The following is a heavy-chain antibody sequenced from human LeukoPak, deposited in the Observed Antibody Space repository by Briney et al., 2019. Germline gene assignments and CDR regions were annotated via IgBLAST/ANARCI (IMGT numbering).Heavy chain of an antibody. D-gene: IGHD6-13*01. CDR1: GFTFSDYY. J-gene: IGHJ4*02. CDR2: ISSSGSTI. Sequence: GGSLRLSCAASGFTFSDYYMGWIRQAPGKGLEWVSYISSSGSTIYYADSVKGRFTISRDNAKNSLYLQMNSLRAEDTAVYYCARDLAAAALGFDYWGQGTLVTVSS. CDR3: ARDLAAAALGFDY. V-gene: IGHV3-11*01.